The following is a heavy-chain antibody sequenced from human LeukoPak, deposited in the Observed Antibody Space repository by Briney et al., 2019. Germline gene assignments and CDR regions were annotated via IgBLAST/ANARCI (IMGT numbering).Heavy chain of an antibody. Sequence: PGGSLRLSCAASRFTFSTYSMGWVRQAPGKGLEWVSYISRSSSTIYYADSVKGRFTISRDNAENSLYLQMNSLRAEDTALYYCARDEWGAAAANWGQGTLVTVSS. CDR2: ISRSSSTI. D-gene: IGHD6-13*01. V-gene: IGHV3-48*01. CDR1: RFTFSTYS. CDR3: ARDEWGAAAAN. J-gene: IGHJ4*02.